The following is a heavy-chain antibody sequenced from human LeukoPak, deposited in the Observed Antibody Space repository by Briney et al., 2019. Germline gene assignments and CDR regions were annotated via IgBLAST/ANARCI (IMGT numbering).Heavy chain of an antibody. Sequence: GGSLRLSCAVSGITLSNYGMSWVRQAPGKGLEWVAGISDRGSRTNYADSVEGRFTISTDNPKNTLYLQMNSLRAEDTAVYFCAKRGVVIRVILVGFHKEAYYFDSWGQGALVTVSS. CDR3: AKRGVVIRVILVGFHKEAYYFDS. V-gene: IGHV3-23*01. D-gene: IGHD3-22*01. CDR1: GITLSNYG. J-gene: IGHJ4*02. CDR2: ISDRGSRT.